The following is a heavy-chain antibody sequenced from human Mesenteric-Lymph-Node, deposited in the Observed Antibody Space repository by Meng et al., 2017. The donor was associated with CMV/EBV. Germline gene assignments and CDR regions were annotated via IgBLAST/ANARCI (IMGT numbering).Heavy chain of an antibody. D-gene: IGHD3-3*01. Sequence: SETLSLTCTVSGYSISSGYYWGWIRQPPGKGLEWIGGIYHSGSTYYNPSLKSRVTISVATSKNQFSLKLSSLTAADTAVYYCARVCTIFGVVIRGCYYYYGMDVWGQGTTVTVSS. V-gene: IGHV4-38-2*02. CDR3: ARVCTIFGVVIRGCYYYYGMDV. CDR1: GYSISSGYY. J-gene: IGHJ6*02. CDR2: IYHSGST.